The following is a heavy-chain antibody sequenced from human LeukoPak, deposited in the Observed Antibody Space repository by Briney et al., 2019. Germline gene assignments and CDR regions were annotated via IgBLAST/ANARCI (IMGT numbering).Heavy chain of an antibody. CDR3: ARHSFCGGGCTRCPREIAFDV. CDR2: ISTSGST. J-gene: IGHJ3*01. D-gene: IGHD2-21*02. CDR1: GASISSYF. V-gene: IGHV4-4*09. Sequence: NASETLSLTCTVSGASISSYFWSWIRQPPGKGLEWIGYISTSGSTTYNPSLKSRVTIAADTSKNQFSLKLNSVTAADTAIYYCARHSFCGGGCTRCPREIAFDVWGQGTMVAVSS.